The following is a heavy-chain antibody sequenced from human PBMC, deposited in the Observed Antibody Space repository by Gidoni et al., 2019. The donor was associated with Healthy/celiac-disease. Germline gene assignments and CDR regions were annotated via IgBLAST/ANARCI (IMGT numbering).Heavy chain of an antibody. CDR1: GYTFTSYY. D-gene: IGHD3-22*01. Sequence: QVQLVPSGAEVKKPGASVKVSCKASGYTFTSYYIHWVRQAPGQGLEWMGIINPSGGSTSYAQKFQGRVTMTRDTSTSTVYMELSSLRSEDTAVYYCAREDSSGYYFDYWGQGTLVTVSS. CDR3: AREDSSGYYFDY. J-gene: IGHJ4*02. CDR2: INPSGGST. V-gene: IGHV1-46*01.